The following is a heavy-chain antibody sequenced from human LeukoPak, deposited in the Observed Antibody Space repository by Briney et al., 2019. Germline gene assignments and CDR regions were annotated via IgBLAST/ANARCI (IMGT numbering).Heavy chain of an antibody. V-gene: IGHV1-18*01. Sequence: GASVKVSCKASGYTFTSYGISWVRQAPGQGLEWMGWISAYNGNTNYAQKLQGRVTMTTDTSTSTAYMELRRLRSDDPAVYSCATDQRSLRGNWFDPWGQGTLVTVSS. D-gene: IGHD3-10*01. CDR3: ATDQRSLRGNWFDP. CDR1: GYTFTSYG. J-gene: IGHJ5*02. CDR2: ISAYNGNT.